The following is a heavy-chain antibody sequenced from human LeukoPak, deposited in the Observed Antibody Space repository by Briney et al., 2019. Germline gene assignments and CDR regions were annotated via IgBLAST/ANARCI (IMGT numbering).Heavy chain of an antibody. D-gene: IGHD1-7*01. Sequence: GGSLRLSCAASGFTFNNYGMNWVRQAPGKGLGWVSVVSTSGDNGYYADSVQGRFTISRDNSKNSLYLQMNSLRAEDTAVYYCAKGGTGTTVRYFDYWGQGTLVTVSS. CDR2: VSTSGDNG. CDR1: GFTFNNYG. V-gene: IGHV3-23*01. CDR3: AKGGTGTTVRYFDY. J-gene: IGHJ4*02.